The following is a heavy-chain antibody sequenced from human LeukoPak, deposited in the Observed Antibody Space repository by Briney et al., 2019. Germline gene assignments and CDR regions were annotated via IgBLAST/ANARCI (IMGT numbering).Heavy chain of an antibody. CDR3: ARVDSGSYYIDY. D-gene: IGHD1-26*01. J-gene: IGHJ4*02. V-gene: IGHV4-59*01. Sequence: PSETLSLTCTGSGGSMSSYYWSWIRQPPGKGLEWIGYIYYSGSTNYNPSLKSRVTISVDTSKNQFSLKLSSVTAADTAVYYCARVDSGSYYIDYWGQGTLVTVSS. CDR2: IYYSGST. CDR1: GGSMSSYY.